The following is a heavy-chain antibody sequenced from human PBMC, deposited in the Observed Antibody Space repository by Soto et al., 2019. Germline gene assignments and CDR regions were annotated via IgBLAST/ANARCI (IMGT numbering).Heavy chain of an antibody. D-gene: IGHD3-3*01. Sequence: PGGSLRLSCAASGFTFSSYGMHWVRQAPGKGLEWVAVISYDGSNKYYADSVKGRFTISRDNSKNTLYLQMNSLRAEDTAVYYCAKTLTIPSFSNYYYYSGMYVCGQGATVTVSS. CDR1: GFTFSSYG. CDR2: ISYDGSNK. V-gene: IGHV3-30*18. J-gene: IGHJ6*02. CDR3: AKTLTIPSFSNYYYYSGMYV.